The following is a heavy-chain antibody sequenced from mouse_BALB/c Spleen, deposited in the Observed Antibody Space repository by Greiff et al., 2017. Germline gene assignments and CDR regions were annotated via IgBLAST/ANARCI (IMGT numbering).Heavy chain of an antibody. CDR1: GFTFSSYA. CDR2: ISSGGST. V-gene: IGHV5-6-5*01. Sequence: EVQLQESGGGLVKPGGSLKLSCAASGFTFSSYAMSWVRQTPEKRLEWVASISSGGSTYYPDSVKGRFTISRDNARNILYLQMSSLRSEDTAMYYCARVTTATGYAMDYWGQGTSVTVSS. D-gene: IGHD1-2*01. J-gene: IGHJ4*01. CDR3: ARVTTATGYAMDY.